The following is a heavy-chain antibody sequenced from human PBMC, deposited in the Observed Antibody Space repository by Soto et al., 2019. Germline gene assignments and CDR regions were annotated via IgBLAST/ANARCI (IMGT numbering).Heavy chain of an antibody. CDR3: AGGVQGGPLGYYYYYMDV. D-gene: IGHD3-16*01. V-gene: IGHV4-39*01. CDR1: GGSISSSSYY. CDR2: IYYSGST. Sequence: QLQLQESGPGLVKPSETLSLTCTVSGGSISSSSYYWGWIRQPPGKGLEWIGSIYYSGSTYYNPSLKSRVTISVDTSKNQFSLKLSSVTAADTAVYYCAGGVQGGPLGYYYYYMDVWGKGTTVTVSS. J-gene: IGHJ6*03.